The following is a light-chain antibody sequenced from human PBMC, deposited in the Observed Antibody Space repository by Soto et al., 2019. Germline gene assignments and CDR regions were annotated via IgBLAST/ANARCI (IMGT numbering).Light chain of an antibody. Sequence: EIVLTQSPGTLSLSPGEGATLSCRASQSVRSNYLAWYQQKPGQAPRLHIYGASSRATGIPDRFSGSGSGTDFTLTISRLEPEDFAVYYCQHYGGSPLYTFGQGTKLEIK. CDR1: QSVRSNY. J-gene: IGKJ2*01. CDR3: QHYGGSPLYT. V-gene: IGKV3-20*01. CDR2: GAS.